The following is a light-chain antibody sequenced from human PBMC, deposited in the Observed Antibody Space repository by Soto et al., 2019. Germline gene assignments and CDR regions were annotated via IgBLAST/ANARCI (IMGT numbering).Light chain of an antibody. CDR3: QQYGGPVPWT. J-gene: IGKJ1*01. CDR1: QTISRNY. V-gene: IGKV3-20*01. CDR2: GAS. Sequence: VLTQSPGTLSLSPGERATVSCRASQTISRNYLAWYQKKPGQAPRLRIYGASTRATGIPDRFTGSGSGTDFTLTIARLEPEDFAVYYCQQYGGPVPWTFGQGTKVDIK.